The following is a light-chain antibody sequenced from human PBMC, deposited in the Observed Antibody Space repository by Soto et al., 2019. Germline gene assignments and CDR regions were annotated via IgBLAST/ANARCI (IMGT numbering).Light chain of an antibody. CDR2: GNS. Sequence: VLTQPPSVSGAPGQRVTISCTGSSSNIGAGYDVHWYQQLPGTAPKPLIYGNSNRPSGVPDRFSGSKSGTSASLAITGLQAEDEADYYCQSYDSSLSGFYVFGTGTKVTVL. CDR1: SSNIGAGYD. J-gene: IGLJ1*01. V-gene: IGLV1-40*01. CDR3: QSYDSSLSGFYV.